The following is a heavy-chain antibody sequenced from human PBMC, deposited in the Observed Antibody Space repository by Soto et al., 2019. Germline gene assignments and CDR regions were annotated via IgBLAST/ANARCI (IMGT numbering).Heavy chain of an antibody. V-gene: IGHV3-7*03. CDR2: IKKDGSEK. D-gene: IGHD1-1*01. J-gene: IGHJ6*02. CDR1: GFSFSLYW. Sequence: EVQLVESGGGLVQPGGSLRLSCAASGFSFSLYWMTWVRQAPGKGLEWVANIKKDGSEKYYLDSVKGRFTISRDNAKNSVYLQMHSLRVEDTAIYYCVRDNERPGAPGYYYFGMDVWGQGTTVTVSS. CDR3: VRDNERPGAPGYYYFGMDV.